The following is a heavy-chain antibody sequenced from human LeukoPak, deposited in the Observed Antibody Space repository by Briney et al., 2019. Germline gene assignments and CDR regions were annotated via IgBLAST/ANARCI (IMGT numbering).Heavy chain of an antibody. CDR2: IYYSGST. D-gene: IGHD4-23*01. V-gene: IGHV4-59*08. J-gene: IGHJ4*02. CDR1: GDSINNYY. Sequence: PSETLSLTCTVSGDSINNYYWSWIRQPPGKGLEWIGYIYYSGSTNYNPSLKSRVTISVDTSKNQFSLKLSSVTAADTAVYYCARQGLDGGAFYWGQGTLVTVSS. CDR3: ARQGLDGGAFY.